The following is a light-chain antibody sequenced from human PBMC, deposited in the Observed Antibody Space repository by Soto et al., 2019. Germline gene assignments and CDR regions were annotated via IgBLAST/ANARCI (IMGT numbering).Light chain of an antibody. CDR1: QSVTTY. Sequence: DFQMTQSPSSLSASVGDRVTITCRASQSVTTYLNWYQQRPGKAPNLLIYAASNLQNGVPSRFNGSGSGTDFTLTISGLQPEDSATYFCQQTYSSPPLTFGEGTKVQIK. CDR3: QQTYSSPPLT. J-gene: IGKJ4*01. V-gene: IGKV1-39*01. CDR2: AAS.